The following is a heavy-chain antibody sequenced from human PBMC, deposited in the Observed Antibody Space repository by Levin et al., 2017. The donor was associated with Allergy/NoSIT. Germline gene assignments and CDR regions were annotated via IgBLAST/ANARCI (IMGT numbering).Heavy chain of an antibody. D-gene: IGHD2-21*02. V-gene: IGHV1-2*02. J-gene: IGHJ6*02. CDR1: EYTFSAYY. CDR2: INPSSGAT. Sequence: ASVKVSCKASEYTFSAYYMHWVRQAPGQGLEWMGWINPSSGATVYARNFQGRVTLTRDTSISAAYMELSRLTSDDTAVYYCARDLVTVAWGLSYGMDFWGQGTTVIVSS. CDR3: ARDLVTVAWGLSYGMDF.